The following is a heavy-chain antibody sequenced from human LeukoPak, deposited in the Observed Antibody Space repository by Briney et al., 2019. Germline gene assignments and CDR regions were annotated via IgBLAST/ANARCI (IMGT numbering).Heavy chain of an antibody. D-gene: IGHD1-26*01. CDR1: GSSFTSYW. J-gene: IGHJ3*02. CDR2: IDPSDSYT. Sequence: PGVSLQISCKGSGSSFTSYWISGVPQLPGKGLEWIGRIDPSDSYTNYSPSFQGHVTISADKSISTAYLQWSSLKASDTAMYYCASRYSGTGDAFDIWGQGTMVSVSS. CDR3: ASRYSGTGDAFDI. V-gene: IGHV5-10-1*01.